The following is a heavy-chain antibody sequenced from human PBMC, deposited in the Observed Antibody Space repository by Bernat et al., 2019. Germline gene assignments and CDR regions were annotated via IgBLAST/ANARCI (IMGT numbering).Heavy chain of an antibody. J-gene: IGHJ3*02. CDR2: IRSKAYGGTT. V-gene: IGHV3-49*03. Sequence: EVQLVESGGGLVQPGRSLRLSCTASGFTFGDYAMSWFRQAPGKGLEWVGFIRSKAYGGTTEYAASVKGRFTISRDDSKSIAYLQMNSLKTEDTAVYYCTRDPGTHYYDSSGYYGEDAFDIWGQGTMVTVSS. CDR1: GFTFGDYA. CDR3: TRDPGTHYYDSSGYYGEDAFDI. D-gene: IGHD3-22*01.